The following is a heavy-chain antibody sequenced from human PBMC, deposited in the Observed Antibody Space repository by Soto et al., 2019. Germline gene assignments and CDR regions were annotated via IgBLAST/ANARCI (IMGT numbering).Heavy chain of an antibody. D-gene: IGHD1-20*01. CDR2: VSPGGDVS. CDR3: VRRSITATTNWGAFDV. Sequence: GGSLRLSCAASEFTFSSVVMNCVLQAPGKGLEWVSSVSPGGDVSHYTDSVKGRFTISRDNSRRTLHLQMDSLRAEDAAVYFCVRRSITATTNWGAFDVWGPGTVVTVSS. V-gene: IGHV3-23*01. CDR1: EFTFSSVV. J-gene: IGHJ3*01.